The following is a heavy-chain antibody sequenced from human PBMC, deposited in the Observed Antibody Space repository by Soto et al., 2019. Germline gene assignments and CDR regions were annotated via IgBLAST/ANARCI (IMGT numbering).Heavy chain of an antibody. CDR1: GGSVASGEW. CDR2: MYHEGNT. Sequence: PSETLSLTCAVSGGSVASGEWWNWVRQSPGKGLEWIGEMYHEGNTIYNPSLKTRVTMSLDTSNNHFSLKLSSVTAADTAVYYCARDQNLVLLYSSCWNAVVLYGMDVWGQGTTVTVSS. J-gene: IGHJ6*02. V-gene: IGHV4-4*02. CDR3: ARDQNLVLLYSSCWNAVVLYGMDV. D-gene: IGHD6-19*01.